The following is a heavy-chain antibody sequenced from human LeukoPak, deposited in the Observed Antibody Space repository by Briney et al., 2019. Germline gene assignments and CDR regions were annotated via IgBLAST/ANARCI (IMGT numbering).Heavy chain of an antibody. CDR2: INHSGST. J-gene: IGHJ6*04. D-gene: IGHD2-2*01. V-gene: IGHV4-34*01. CDR1: GGSFSGYY. Sequence: SETLSLTCAVYGGSFSGYYWSWIRQPPGKGLEWIGEINHSGSTNYNPSLKSRVTISVDTSKNQFSLKLSSVTAADTAVYHCARVGGYCSSTSCPNYYYYGMDVWGKGTTVTVSS. CDR3: ARVGGYCSSTSCPNYYYYGMDV.